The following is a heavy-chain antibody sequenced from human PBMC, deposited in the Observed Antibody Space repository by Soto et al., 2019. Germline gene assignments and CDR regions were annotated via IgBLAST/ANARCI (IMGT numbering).Heavy chain of an antibody. D-gene: IGHD1-1*01. CDR2: ISSDGTDK. Sequence: PGGSLRLSCTASGFTFSSYGTHWVRQAPGKGLEWVAVISSDGTDKYYADSVKGRFTLSRDNLRNTLYLQMNSLTAEDTAVYYWAKAASRTVTTTLDAWGQGTMVTVSS. CDR3: AKAASRTVTTTLDA. CDR1: GFTFSSYG. V-gene: IGHV3-30*18. J-gene: IGHJ5*02.